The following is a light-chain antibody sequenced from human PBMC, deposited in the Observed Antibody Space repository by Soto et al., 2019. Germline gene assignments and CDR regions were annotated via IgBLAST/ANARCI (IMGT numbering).Light chain of an antibody. V-gene: IGLV2-11*01. CDR3: CSYAGSYTLYV. Sequence: QSALTQPRSVSGSPGQSVTISCTGTSSDVGGYNFVSWYQQHPGKVPKLMIYDVTKWPSGVPNRFSGSKSGNTASLTISALQAEDEADYYCCSYAGSYTLYVFGTGTKLTVL. CDR1: SSDVGGYNF. CDR2: DVT. J-gene: IGLJ1*01.